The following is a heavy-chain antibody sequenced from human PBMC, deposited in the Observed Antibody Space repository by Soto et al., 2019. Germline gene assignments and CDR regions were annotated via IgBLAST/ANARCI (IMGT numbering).Heavy chain of an antibody. J-gene: IGHJ4*02. CDR1: GFTFNTYT. V-gene: IGHV3-23*01. CDR3: AKDVRPDGYSDIDY. Sequence: GGSLRLSCATSGFTFNTYTMSWVRQAPGKGLEWVSGIYGSGDDAFYADSVKGRFTISRDNSGNTLYLQMNSLRVEDTAVYYCAKDVRPDGYSDIDYWGQGTLVTVSS. D-gene: IGHD2-15*01. CDR2: IYGSGDDA.